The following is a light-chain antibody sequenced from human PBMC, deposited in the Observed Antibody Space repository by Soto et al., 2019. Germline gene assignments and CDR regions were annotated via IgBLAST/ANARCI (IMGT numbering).Light chain of an antibody. J-gene: IGKJ1*01. CDR3: QEYDSSPET. Sequence: EIVLTQSPGTLSLSPGERATLSCRASQSVSSSYLAWYQQRPGQAPRLLIYGASSRATGIPDRFSGSGSGTDFTLTISRLEPEDLAVYYCQEYDSSPETFGQEIKVAIK. CDR2: GAS. V-gene: IGKV3-20*01. CDR1: QSVSSSY.